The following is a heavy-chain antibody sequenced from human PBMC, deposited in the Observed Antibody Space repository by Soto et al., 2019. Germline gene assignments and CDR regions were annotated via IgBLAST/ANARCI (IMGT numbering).Heavy chain of an antibody. CDR1: GGSFSGYY. CDR2: INHSGST. D-gene: IGHD6-19*01. CDR3: ARGRREWLVRFWFDP. J-gene: IGHJ5*02. V-gene: IGHV4-34*01. Sequence: QVQLQQWGAGLLKPSETLSLTCAVYGGSFSGYYWSWIRQPPGKGLEWIGEINHSGSTNYNPSLKSRVTISVDTSKNQFSLKLSSVTAADTAVYYCARGRREWLVRFWFDPWGQGTLVTVSS.